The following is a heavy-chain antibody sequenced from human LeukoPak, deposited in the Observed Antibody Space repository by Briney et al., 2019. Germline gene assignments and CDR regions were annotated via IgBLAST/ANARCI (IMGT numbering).Heavy chain of an antibody. J-gene: IGHJ4*02. CDR1: GFTFSSYG. CDR3: AKDQQEMVRGVAYYFDS. V-gene: IGHV3-30*18. D-gene: IGHD3-10*01. CDR2: ISYDGSNK. Sequence: GGSLRLSCAASGFTFSSYGMHWVRQAPGKGLEWVAVISYDGSNKYYVDSVKGRFTISRDHSKSTLYLQMNSLRAEDTAVYYCAKDQQEMVRGVAYYFDSWGQGTLVTVSS.